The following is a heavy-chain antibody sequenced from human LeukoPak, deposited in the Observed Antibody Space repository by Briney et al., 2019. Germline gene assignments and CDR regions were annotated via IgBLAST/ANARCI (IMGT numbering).Heavy chain of an antibody. CDR1: GFTFSNYP. CDR3: AREQSGPGEGMDV. CDR2: ISSDGSST. Sequence: GGSLRLSCAASGFTFSNYPIHWVRQAPGKGLEYVSGISSDGSSTYYANSVKGRFTISRDNSKNTLYLQMNSLRAEDTAVYYCAREQSGPGEGMDVWGQGTTVTVSS. J-gene: IGHJ6*02. D-gene: IGHD2-15*01. V-gene: IGHV3-64*01.